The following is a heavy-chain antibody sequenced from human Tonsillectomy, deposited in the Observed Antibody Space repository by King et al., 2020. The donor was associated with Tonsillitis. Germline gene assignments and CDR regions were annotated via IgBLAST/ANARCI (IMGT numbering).Heavy chain of an antibody. CDR3: ARQFLHLDY. Sequence: VQLVESGGGVVQPGRSLRLSCAASGFTFEIYTMNWVRQAPGKGLEWVALISYDGSKKYYADSVQGRFTISRDNSRNTLFLQMNSLRREDTAVYYCARQFLHLDYWGQGTLVTVSS. J-gene: IGHJ4*02. V-gene: IGHV3-30*04. CDR1: GFTFEIYT. CDR2: ISYDGSKK.